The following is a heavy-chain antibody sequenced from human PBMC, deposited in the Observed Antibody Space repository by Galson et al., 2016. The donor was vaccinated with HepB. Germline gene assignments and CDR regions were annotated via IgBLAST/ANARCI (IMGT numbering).Heavy chain of an antibody. V-gene: IGHV3-11*01. CDR1: GFTFNDYY. CDR2: ISSSYNTI. CDR3: AKPYYYDSNGYYGGAFDI. J-gene: IGHJ3*02. D-gene: IGHD3-22*01. Sequence: SLRLSCAASGFTFNDYYMSWIRQAPGKGLEWISFISSSYNTIKYAKSVEGRFTISRDNAKNSLYLQMNSLRAEDTAVYYCAKPYYYDSNGYYGGAFDIWGQGTMVTVSS.